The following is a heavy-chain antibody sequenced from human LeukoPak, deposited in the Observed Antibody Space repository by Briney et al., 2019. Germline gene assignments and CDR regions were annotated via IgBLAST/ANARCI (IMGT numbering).Heavy chain of an antibody. CDR1: GFTFSSYT. V-gene: IGHV3-30-3*01. CDR3: ARETGSAVGSTDLDY. CDR2: ISYDGSNK. J-gene: IGHJ4*02. Sequence: GGSLRLSCAASGFTFSSYTMSWVRQAPGKELEWVAVISYDGSNKYFADSMKGRFTISRDTSKNTLYLQMNSLRAEDTAVYYCARETGSAVGSTDLDYWGQGTLVTVSS. D-gene: IGHD4-17*01.